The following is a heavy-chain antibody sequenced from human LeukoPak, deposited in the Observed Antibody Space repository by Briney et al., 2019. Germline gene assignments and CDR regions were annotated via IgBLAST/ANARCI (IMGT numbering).Heavy chain of an antibody. J-gene: IGHJ6*03. CDR1: GGSFSGYY. CDR3: ATGQRSRATSYYYYYMDV. D-gene: IGHD1-26*01. CDR2: INHSGST. V-gene: IGHV4-34*01. Sequence: SETLSLTCAVYGGSFSGYYWSWIRQPPGKGLEWIGEINHSGSTNYNPSLKSRVTISVDTSKNQFSLKLSSVTAADTAVYYCATGQRSRATSYYYYYMDVWGKGTTVTVSS.